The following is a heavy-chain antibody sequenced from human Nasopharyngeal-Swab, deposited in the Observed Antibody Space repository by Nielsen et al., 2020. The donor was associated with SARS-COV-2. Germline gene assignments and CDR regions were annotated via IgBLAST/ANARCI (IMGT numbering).Heavy chain of an antibody. CDR2: INHSGRT. D-gene: IGHD6-6*01. CDR3: ARGGGIAARRAVYYFDL. Sequence: SQTLSLTCAVYGGSFSGYSWSWIRQPPGKGLEWLGEINHSGRTNYNPSLKSRVTISVDTSKNQFSLKLSSVTAADTAVYYCARGGGIAARRAVYYFDLWGRGTLVTVSS. CDR1: GGSFSGYS. V-gene: IGHV4-34*01. J-gene: IGHJ2*01.